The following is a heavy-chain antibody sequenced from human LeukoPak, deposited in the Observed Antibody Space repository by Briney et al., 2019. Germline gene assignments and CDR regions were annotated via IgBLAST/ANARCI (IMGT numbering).Heavy chain of an antibody. Sequence: GGSLRLSCAASGFTFSSYAMSWVRQAPGKGLEWVSGISGSGGSTYYADSVKGRFTISRDNSKNTVFLQMNSLRAEDTAVYHCAKGTGLGYSDSSGYAFDIWGQGTTVIVSS. CDR2: ISGSGGST. CDR1: GFTFSSYA. CDR3: AKGTGLGYSDSSGYAFDI. J-gene: IGHJ3*02. D-gene: IGHD3-22*01. V-gene: IGHV3-23*01.